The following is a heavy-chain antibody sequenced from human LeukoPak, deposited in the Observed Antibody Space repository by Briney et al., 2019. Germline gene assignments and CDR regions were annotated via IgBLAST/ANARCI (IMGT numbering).Heavy chain of an antibody. D-gene: IGHD3-22*01. Sequence: GESLKISCKGSGYSFTSYWIGWVRQMPGKGLEWMGIIYPGDSDTRYSPSFQGQVTISAGKSISTAYLQWSSLKASDTAMYYCARLDGYYDSSGYYPRGAFDIWGQGTMVTVSS. CDR2: IYPGDSDT. J-gene: IGHJ3*02. CDR1: GYSFTSYW. V-gene: IGHV5-51*01. CDR3: ARLDGYYDSSGYYPRGAFDI.